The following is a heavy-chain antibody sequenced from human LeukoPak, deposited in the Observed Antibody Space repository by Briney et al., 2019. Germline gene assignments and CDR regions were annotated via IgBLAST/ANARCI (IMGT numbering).Heavy chain of an antibody. CDR1: GGSISSSSYY. V-gene: IGHV4-39*01. Sequence: SETLSLTCTVSGGSISSSSYYWGWIRQPPGKGLEWIGSIYYSGSTYYNPSVKSRVTISVDTSKNQFSLKLSSVTAADTAVYYCARDYYYDSSGQRDAFDIWGQGTMVTVSS. J-gene: IGHJ3*02. CDR3: ARDYYYDSSGQRDAFDI. D-gene: IGHD3-22*01. CDR2: IYYSGST.